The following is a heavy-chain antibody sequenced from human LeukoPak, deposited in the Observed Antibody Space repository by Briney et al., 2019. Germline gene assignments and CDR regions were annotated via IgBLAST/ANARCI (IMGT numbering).Heavy chain of an antibody. J-gene: IGHJ4*02. CDR2: IWYEGSNK. Sequence: GRSLRLSCAASGFTFSSYGMHWVRQAPGKGLEWVAVIWYEGSNKYYADSVKGRFTISRDNSKNTLYLQMNSLRAEDTAVYYCARGKSGYDYDSYFDYWGQGTLVTVSS. CDR3: ARGKSGYDYDSYFDY. CDR1: GFTFSSYG. D-gene: IGHD5-12*01. V-gene: IGHV3-33*01.